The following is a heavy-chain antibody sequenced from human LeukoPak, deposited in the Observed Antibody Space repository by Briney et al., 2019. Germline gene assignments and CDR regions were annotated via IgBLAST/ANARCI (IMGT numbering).Heavy chain of an antibody. CDR2: IVYSGNT. D-gene: IGHD3-22*01. CDR3: ARAPHFFDTTGSRYYFDY. CDR1: GYSISSGFH. Sequence: SETLSLTCTVSGYSISSGFHWGWIRQPPGKRLEWIASIVYSGNTYYSPSLMSRVTISVDTSKNQFSLNLRSVTAADTAVYYCARAPHFFDTTGSRYYFDYWGQGALVTVSS. J-gene: IGHJ4*02. V-gene: IGHV4-38-2*02.